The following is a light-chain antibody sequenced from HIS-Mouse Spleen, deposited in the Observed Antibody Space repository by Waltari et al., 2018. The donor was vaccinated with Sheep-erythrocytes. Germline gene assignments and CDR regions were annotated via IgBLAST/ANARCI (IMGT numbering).Light chain of an antibody. CDR2: DAS. J-gene: IGKJ2*01. V-gene: IGKV1-33*01. Sequence: DIQMTQSPSSLSASVGDRVTITCQASPDISNYLNWYQQKPGKAPKLLIYDASNLETGVPSRFSGSGSGTDFTFTISSLQPEDIATYYCQQYDNLPYTFGQGTKLEFK. CDR1: PDISNY. CDR3: QQYDNLPYT.